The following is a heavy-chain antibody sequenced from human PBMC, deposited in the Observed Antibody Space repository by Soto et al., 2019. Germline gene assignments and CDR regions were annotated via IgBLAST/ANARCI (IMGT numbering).Heavy chain of an antibody. Sequence: SETLSLTCTVSGGSVSSGSYYWSWIRQPPGKGLEWIGYIYYSGSTNYNPSLKSRVTISVDTSKNQFSLKLSSVTAADTAVYYCARLPSFGDSSGSYDYWGQGTLVTVSS. CDR1: GGSVSSGSYY. CDR2: IYYSGST. CDR3: ARLPSFGDSSGSYDY. J-gene: IGHJ4*02. V-gene: IGHV4-61*01. D-gene: IGHD3-22*01.